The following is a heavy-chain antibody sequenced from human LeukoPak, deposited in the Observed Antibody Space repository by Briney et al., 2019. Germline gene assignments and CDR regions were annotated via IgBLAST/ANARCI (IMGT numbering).Heavy chain of an antibody. J-gene: IGHJ4*02. V-gene: IGHV1-69*05. D-gene: IGHD1-26*01. CDR1: GGTFSSYA. Sequence: SVKVSCKASGGTFSSYAISWVRQAPGQGLEWMGMIIPIFGTANYAQKFQGRVTITTDESTSTAYMELSSLRSEDTAVYYCAGGAAAIVGATEDYWGQGTLVTVSS. CDR3: AGGAAAIVGATEDY. CDR2: IIPIFGTA.